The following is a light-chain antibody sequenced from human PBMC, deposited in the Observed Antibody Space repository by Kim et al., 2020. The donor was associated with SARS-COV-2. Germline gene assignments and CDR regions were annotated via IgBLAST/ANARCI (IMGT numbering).Light chain of an antibody. Sequence: ALGQTVRSTCQGDSLRSYYASWYQQKLGQAPVLVIYGKNNRPSGIPDRFSGSSSGNTASLTITGAQAEDEADYYCNSRDSSGNHWVFGGGTQLTVL. CDR1: SLRSYY. CDR2: GKN. CDR3: NSRDSSGNHWV. V-gene: IGLV3-19*01. J-gene: IGLJ3*02.